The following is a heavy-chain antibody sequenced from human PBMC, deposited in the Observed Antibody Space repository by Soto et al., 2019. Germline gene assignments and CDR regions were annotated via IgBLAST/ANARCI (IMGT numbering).Heavy chain of an antibody. CDR3: ARGETLTGYNKFDY. CDR1: GGSIGSGGYY. CDR2: IYYSGST. J-gene: IGHJ4*02. D-gene: IGHD3-9*01. Sequence: SETLSLTCTVSGGSIGSGGYYWSWIRQHPGKGLEWIGYIYYSGSTYYNPSLKSRVTISVDTSKNQFSLKLSSVTAADTAVYYCARGETLTGYNKFDYWGQGTLVTVSS. V-gene: IGHV4-31*03.